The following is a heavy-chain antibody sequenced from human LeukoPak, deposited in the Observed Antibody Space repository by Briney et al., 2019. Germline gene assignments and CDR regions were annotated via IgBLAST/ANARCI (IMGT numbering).Heavy chain of an antibody. CDR3: ARDSPRLSGWLGHFDY. J-gene: IGHJ4*02. Sequence: GRSLRLSCAASGFTFRSYGMHWVRQAPGKGLEWVADISSDGSSKNYADSMKGQFTISRDNSKNTLFLQMNNLRAEDTAVYYCARDSPRLSGWLGHFDYWGQGTLVTVSS. CDR1: GFTFRSYG. D-gene: IGHD6-19*01. V-gene: IGHV3-30*03. CDR2: ISSDGSSK.